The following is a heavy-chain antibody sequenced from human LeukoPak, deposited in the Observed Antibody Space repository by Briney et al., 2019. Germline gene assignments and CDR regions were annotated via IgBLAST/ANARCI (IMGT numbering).Heavy chain of an antibody. CDR2: ISSTRPTI. CDR3: AKEVTYGGSAFDV. Sequence: GGSLRLSCAASGVSFSDYNMNWVRHAPGTGLEWISYISSTRPTIYYAASVQGRFTIPRDDAKSSLYLQMNSLRVEDTAVYYCAKEVTYGGSAFDVWGQGTTVIVSS. J-gene: IGHJ3*01. D-gene: IGHD2-21*02. V-gene: IGHV3-48*01. CDR1: GVSFSDYN.